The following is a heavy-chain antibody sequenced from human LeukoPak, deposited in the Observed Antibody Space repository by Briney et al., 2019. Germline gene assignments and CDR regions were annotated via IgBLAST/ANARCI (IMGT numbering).Heavy chain of an antibody. CDR2: ISGSGGST. D-gene: IGHD5-12*01. V-gene: IGHV3-23*01. CDR1: GFTFSSYA. CDR3: AKGGYSGYDRVLFLGY. J-gene: IGHJ4*02. Sequence: GGSLRLSCAASGFTFSSYAMSWVRQAPGKGLEWVSAISGSGGSTYYADSVKGRFTISRDNSKNKLYLQMNSLRAEDTAVYYCAKGGYSGYDRVLFLGYWGQGTLVTVSS.